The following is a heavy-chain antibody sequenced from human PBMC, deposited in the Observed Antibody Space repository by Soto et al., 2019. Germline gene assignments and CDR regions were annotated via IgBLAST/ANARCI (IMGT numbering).Heavy chain of an antibody. CDR1: GFTFSSYA. CDR2: ISYDGSNK. CDR3: AREDSGSYYDC. Sequence: PVGSLRLSCAASGFTFSSYAMHWVRQAPGKVLELVAVISYDGSNKYYADSVKGRFTISRDNSKNTLYLQINSLRAEDTAVYYCAREDSGSYYDCWGQGTLVTVSS. D-gene: IGHD1-26*01. V-gene: IGHV3-30-3*01. J-gene: IGHJ4*02.